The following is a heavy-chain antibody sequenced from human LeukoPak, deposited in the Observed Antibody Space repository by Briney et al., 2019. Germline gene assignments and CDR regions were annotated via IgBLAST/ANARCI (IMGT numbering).Heavy chain of an antibody. V-gene: IGHV3-7*01. Sequence: GGSLRLSCAASGFTFSSYWMSWVRQAPGKGLEWVANIKQDGSEKYYVDSVKGQFTISRDNAKNSLYLQMNSLRAEDTAVYYCARDSYDFWSGYYIDYWGQGTLVTVSS. D-gene: IGHD3-3*01. CDR3: ARDSYDFWSGYYIDY. CDR1: GFTFSSYW. J-gene: IGHJ4*02. CDR2: IKQDGSEK.